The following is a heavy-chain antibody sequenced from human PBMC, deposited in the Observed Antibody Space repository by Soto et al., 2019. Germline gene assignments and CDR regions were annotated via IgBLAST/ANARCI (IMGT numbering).Heavy chain of an antibody. CDR2: IKRDGSEK. D-gene: IGHD3-10*01. Sequence: ESGGGLVQPGGSLRLSCAASGFTFRDYWMSWVRQAPGKGLECVANIKRDGSEKYYVDPVKGRFTISRDNAKNSLYLQMNSLRAEDTAVYYCATSMGRGGNDYWGQGTLVTVSS. CDR1: GFTFRDYW. V-gene: IGHV3-7*05. CDR3: ATSMGRGGNDY. J-gene: IGHJ4*02.